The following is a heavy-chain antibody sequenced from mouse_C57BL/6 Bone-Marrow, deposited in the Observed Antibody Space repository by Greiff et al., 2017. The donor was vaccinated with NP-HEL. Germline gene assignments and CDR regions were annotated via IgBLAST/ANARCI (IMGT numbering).Heavy chain of an antibody. D-gene: IGHD3-3*01. CDR3: ARQKLAWFAY. J-gene: IGHJ3*01. Sequence: VQLQQSGPELVKPGASVKISCKASGYSFTSYYIHWVKQRPGQGLEWIGWIYPGSGNTKYNEKFKGKATLTADTSSSTAYMQLSSLTSEDSAVYYCARQKLAWFAYWGQGTLVTVSA. CDR1: GYSFTSYY. V-gene: IGHV1-66*01. CDR2: IYPGSGNT.